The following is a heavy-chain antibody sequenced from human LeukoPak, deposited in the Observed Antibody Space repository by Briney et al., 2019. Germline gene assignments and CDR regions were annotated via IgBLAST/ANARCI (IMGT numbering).Heavy chain of an antibody. CDR2: IWYDGSNK. J-gene: IGHJ5*02. V-gene: IGHV3-33*08. CDR3: ARDRIAAPGWFDP. D-gene: IGHD6-6*01. CDR1: GFTFSSYA. Sequence: GGSLRLSCAASGFTFSSYAMHWVRQAPGKGLEWVAVIWYDGSNKYYADSVKGRFTISRDNSKNTLYLQMNSLRAEDTAVYYCARDRIAAPGWFDPWGQGTLVTVSS.